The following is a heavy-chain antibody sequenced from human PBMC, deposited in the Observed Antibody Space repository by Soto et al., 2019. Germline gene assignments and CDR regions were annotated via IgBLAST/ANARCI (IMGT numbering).Heavy chain of an antibody. CDR3: VKGGYYYDSSGYLFFDY. J-gene: IGHJ4*02. CDR1: GFTFSSYA. D-gene: IGHD3-22*01. V-gene: IGHV3-64D*06. CDR2: ISSNGGST. Sequence: GGSLRLSCLASGFTFSSYAMHWVRQAPGKGLEYVSAISSNGGSTYYADSVKGRFTISRDNSKNTLYLQMSSLRAEDTAVYYCVKGGYYYDSSGYLFFDYWGKGPLVTVSS.